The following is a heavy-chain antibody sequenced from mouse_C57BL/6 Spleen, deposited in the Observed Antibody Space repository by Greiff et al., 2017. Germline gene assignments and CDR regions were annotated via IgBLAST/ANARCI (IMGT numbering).Heavy chain of an antibody. D-gene: IGHD1-2*01. CDR1: GFSFNTYA. CDR2: IRSKSNNYAT. Sequence: GGGLVQPKGSLKLSCAASGFSFNTYAMNWVRQAPGKGLEWVARIRSKSNNYATYYADSVKDRFTISRDDSESMLYLQMNNLKTEDTAMYYCVRGDGLMDYWGQGTSVTVSS. V-gene: IGHV10-1*01. J-gene: IGHJ4*01. CDR3: VRGDGLMDY.